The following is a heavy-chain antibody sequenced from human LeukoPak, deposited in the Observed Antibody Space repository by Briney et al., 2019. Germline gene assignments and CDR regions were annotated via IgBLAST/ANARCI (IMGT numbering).Heavy chain of an antibody. J-gene: IGHJ4*02. CDR3: ASTYYDFWSGYSYLDY. Sequence: PSETLSLTCTVSGGSISSYCWSWIRQPAGKGLEWIGRIYTSGSTNYNPSLKSRVTMSVDTSKNQFSLKLSSVTAADTAVYYCASTYYDFWSGYSYLDYWGQGTLVTVSS. D-gene: IGHD3-3*01. CDR2: IYTSGST. V-gene: IGHV4-4*07. CDR1: GGSISSYC.